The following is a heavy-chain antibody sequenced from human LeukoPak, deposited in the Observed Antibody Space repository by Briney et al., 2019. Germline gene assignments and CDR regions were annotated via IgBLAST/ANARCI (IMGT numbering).Heavy chain of an antibody. CDR2: IYYSGST. Sequence: SETLSLTCTVSGGSISSYYWSWIRQPPGKGLEWIGYIYYSGSTNYNPSLKSRVTISVDTSKNQFSLKLSSVTAADTAVYYCARERFGELLNNWFDPWGQGTLVTVSS. J-gene: IGHJ5*02. CDR3: ARERFGELLNNWFDP. D-gene: IGHD3-10*01. V-gene: IGHV4-59*01. CDR1: GGSISSYY.